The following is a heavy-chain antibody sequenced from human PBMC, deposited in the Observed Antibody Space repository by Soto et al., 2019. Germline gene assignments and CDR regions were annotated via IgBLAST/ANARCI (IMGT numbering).Heavy chain of an antibody. Sequence: GGSLRLSCAASGFTFSNYGMSWVRQAPGKGLEWVSAITDSGGDTYHADSVKGRFTISRDNSKNALYMQMNSLTAEDTAVYYCAKGSASSRPYYFDYWGQGTLVTVSS. CDR3: AKGSASSRPYYFDY. CDR1: GFTFSNYG. CDR2: ITDSGGDT. V-gene: IGHV3-23*01. D-gene: IGHD2-2*01. J-gene: IGHJ4*02.